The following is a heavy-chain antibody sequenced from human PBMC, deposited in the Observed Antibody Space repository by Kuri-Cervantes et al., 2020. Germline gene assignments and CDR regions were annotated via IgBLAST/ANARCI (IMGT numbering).Heavy chain of an antibody. Sequence: ASVKVSCKASGYTFTSYAMHWVRQAPGQRLEWMGWSNAGNGNTKYSQEFQGRVTITRDTSASTAYMELRSLRSDDTAVYYCARDRDSVWSGYRPLDYWGQGTLVTVSS. CDR2: SNAGNGNT. J-gene: IGHJ4*02. CDR3: ARDRDSVWSGYRPLDY. CDR1: GYTFTSYA. D-gene: IGHD3-3*01. V-gene: IGHV1-3*02.